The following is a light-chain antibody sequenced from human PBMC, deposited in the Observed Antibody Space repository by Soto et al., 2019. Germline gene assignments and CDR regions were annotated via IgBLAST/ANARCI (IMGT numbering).Light chain of an antibody. V-gene: IGKV3-20*01. Sequence: EIVLTQSPGTLSLSPGERATLSCRASQSVSVNSLAWYQQKGGQAPRLLIYAASTRATGVPDRFSGTGSGTDFALTISRLETDDSAVYCCQQCDGSLWTFGQGTKVEIK. CDR2: AAS. CDR1: QSVSVNS. J-gene: IGKJ1*01. CDR3: QQCDGSLWT.